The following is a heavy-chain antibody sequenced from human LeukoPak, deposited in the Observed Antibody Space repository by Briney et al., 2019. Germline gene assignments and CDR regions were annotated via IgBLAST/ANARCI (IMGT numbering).Heavy chain of an antibody. CDR1: GYTFTSYY. D-gene: IGHD2-8*01. Sequence: ASVKVSCKASGYTFTSYYMHWVRQAPGQGLEWMGIINPSGGSTSYAQKFQGRVTMTRDTSTSTVYMELSSLRSEDTAVYNCARAHLYCTNGVCLEYFQHWGQGTLVTVSS. CDR2: INPSGGST. CDR3: ARAHLYCTNGVCLEYFQH. V-gene: IGHV1-46*03. J-gene: IGHJ1*01.